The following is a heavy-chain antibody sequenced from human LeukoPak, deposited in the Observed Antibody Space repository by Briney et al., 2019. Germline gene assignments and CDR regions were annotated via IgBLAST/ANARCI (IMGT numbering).Heavy chain of an antibody. CDR3: AREDIDYYYYYMDV. CDR1: GGSISSGSYY. V-gene: IGHV4-61*02. Sequence: SETLSLTFTVSGGSISSGSYYWSWIRQPAGKGLEWIGRIYTSGSTNYNPSLKSRVTISVDTSKNQFSLKLSSMTAADTAVYYCAREDIDYYYYYMDVWGKGTTVTVSS. J-gene: IGHJ6*03. CDR2: IYTSGST.